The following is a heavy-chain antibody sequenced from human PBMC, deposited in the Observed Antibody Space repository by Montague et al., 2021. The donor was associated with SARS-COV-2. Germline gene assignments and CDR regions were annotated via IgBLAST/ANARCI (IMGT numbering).Heavy chain of an antibody. D-gene: IGHD3-9*01. V-gene: IGHV4-59*01. CDR2: IYYSWST. CDR3: ARTGFGDYGIMTGYTVNAFDL. Sequence: SETLSLTCTVSGGSISSYYWSWIRQPPGKGLEWIGYIYYSWSTNYNPSLKSRVTISVDTSKNQSSMKLSSVTAADTAVYYCARTGFGDYGIMTGYTVNAFDLWGQGTMVTVSS. J-gene: IGHJ3*01. CDR1: GGSISSYY.